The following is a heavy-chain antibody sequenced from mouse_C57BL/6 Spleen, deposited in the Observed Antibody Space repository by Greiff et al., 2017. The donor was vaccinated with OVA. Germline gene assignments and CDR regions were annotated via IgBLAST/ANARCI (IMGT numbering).Heavy chain of an antibody. J-gene: IGHJ4*01. V-gene: IGHV3-6*01. Sequence: EVKLVESGPGLVKPSQSLSLTCSVTGYSITLCYYWNWIRQFPGNKLEWMGYISYDGSNNYNPSLKNRISITRDTSKNQFFLKLNSVTTEDTATYYCARDQLTGNYAMDYWGQGTSVTVSS. CDR1: GYSITLCYY. CDR2: ISYDGSN. CDR3: ARDQLTGNYAMDY. D-gene: IGHD4-1*01.